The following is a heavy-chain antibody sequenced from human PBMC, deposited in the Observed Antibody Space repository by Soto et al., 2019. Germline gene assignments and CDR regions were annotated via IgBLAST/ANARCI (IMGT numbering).Heavy chain of an antibody. J-gene: IGHJ4*02. D-gene: IGHD4-17*01. CDR2: IIPIFGTA. Sequence: SVKVSCKASGGTFSSYAISWVRQAPGQGLEWVGGIIPIFGTANYAQKFQGRVTITADESTSTAYMELSSLRSEDTAVYYCARGPDYGDYATYFDFWGQGTLVTVSS. V-gene: IGHV1-69*13. CDR1: GGTFSSYA. CDR3: ARGPDYGDYATYFDF.